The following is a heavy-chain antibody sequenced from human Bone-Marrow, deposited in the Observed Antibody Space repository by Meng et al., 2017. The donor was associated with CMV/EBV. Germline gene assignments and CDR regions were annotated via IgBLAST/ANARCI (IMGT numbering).Heavy chain of an antibody. V-gene: IGHV1-2*02. D-gene: IGHD2-2*01. J-gene: IGHJ3*02. CDR1: GYTFTGYY. CDR3: AREYQLQQGGYDAFDI. Sequence: ASVKVSCKASGYTFTGYYMHWVRQAPGQGLEWMGWINPNSGGTNYAQKFQGRVTMTRDKSISTAYMELSRLRSDDTAVYYCAREYQLQQGGYDAFDIWGQGTMVTFAS. CDR2: INPNSGGT.